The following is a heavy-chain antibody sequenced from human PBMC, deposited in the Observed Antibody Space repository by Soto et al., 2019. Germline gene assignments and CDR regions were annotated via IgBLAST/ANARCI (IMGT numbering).Heavy chain of an antibody. CDR1: GDSISSGGYY. Sequence: QVHLQESGPGLVKPSQTLSLTCTVSGDSISSGGYYWSWIRQHPGMGLEWIGYIYYSGSTCYNPSLKSRVTISVDTSKNQFSLKLSSVTAADTAVYYCAREPFNYNYYGMDVWGLGTTVTVSS. J-gene: IGHJ6*02. CDR3: AREPFNYNYYGMDV. CDR2: IYYSGST. V-gene: IGHV4-31*03.